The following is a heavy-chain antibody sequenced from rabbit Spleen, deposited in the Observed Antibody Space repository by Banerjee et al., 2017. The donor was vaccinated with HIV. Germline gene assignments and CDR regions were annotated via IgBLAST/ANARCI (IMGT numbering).Heavy chain of an antibody. V-gene: IGHV1S45*01. J-gene: IGHJ4*01. CDR3: VRDQAGDADYGPYYLNL. Sequence: QEQLTETGGGLVQPGGSLTLSCKASGIDFSSYYYMCWVRQAPGKGLEWIACIDTGSSGSTYYASWAKGRFTISKTSSTTVTLQMTSLTAADTATYFCVRDQAGDADYGPYYLNLWGPGTLVTVS. CDR1: GIDFSSYYY. CDR2: IDTGSSGST. D-gene: IGHD2-1*01.